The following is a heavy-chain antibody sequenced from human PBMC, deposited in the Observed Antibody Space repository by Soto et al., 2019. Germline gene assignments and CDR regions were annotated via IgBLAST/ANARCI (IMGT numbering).Heavy chain of an antibody. D-gene: IGHD6-19*01. Sequence: QVQLQESGPGLVKPSGTLSLTCAVSGDSVSSPYYWCWVRQPPGKGLEWIGEVFHTGTTSYNPSLRRRVTISMDQSNNQFSLDLSSVTAADTAVYYCARSAGWYAVHSWGPGTPVIVSS. CDR2: VFHTGTT. CDR3: ARSAGWYAVHS. J-gene: IGHJ4*02. CDR1: GDSVSSPYY. V-gene: IGHV4-4*02.